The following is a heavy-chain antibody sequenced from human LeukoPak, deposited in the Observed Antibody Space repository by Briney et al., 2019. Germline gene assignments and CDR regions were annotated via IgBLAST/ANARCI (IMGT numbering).Heavy chain of an antibody. Sequence: SETLSLTCTVSGGSISSYYWSWIRQPPGKGLEWTGYIYYSGSTYYNPSLKSRVTISVDTSKNQFSLKLSSVTAADTAVYYCARDGYSSDLGAFDIWGQGTMVTVSS. J-gene: IGHJ3*02. V-gene: IGHV4-59*12. CDR1: GGSISSYY. D-gene: IGHD6-19*01. CDR3: ARDGYSSDLGAFDI. CDR2: IYYSGST.